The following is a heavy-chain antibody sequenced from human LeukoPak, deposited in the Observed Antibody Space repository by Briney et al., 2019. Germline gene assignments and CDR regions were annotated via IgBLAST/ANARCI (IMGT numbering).Heavy chain of an antibody. D-gene: IGHD5-12*01. CDR3: AGHSPYSGYDYVFCDC. V-gene: IGHV5-51*01. Sequence: GESLKISCKGSGYSFTSYWIGWVRQMPGKGLEWMGIIYPGDSDTRYSPSFQGQVTISADKSISTAYLQWSSLKASDTAMYYCAGHSPYSGYDYVFCDCWGQGTLVTVSS. CDR1: GYSFTSYW. CDR2: IYPGDSDT. J-gene: IGHJ4*02.